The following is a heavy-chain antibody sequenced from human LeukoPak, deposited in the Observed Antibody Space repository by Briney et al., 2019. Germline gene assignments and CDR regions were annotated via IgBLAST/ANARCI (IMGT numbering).Heavy chain of an antibody. Sequence: GGSLRLSCAASGFTFSSYAMHWVRQAPGKGLEWVAVISYDGSNKYYADSVKGRFTISRDNSKNTLYLQMNSLRAEDTAVYNCAREAVAGGIFDYWGQGTLVTVSS. CDR3: AREAVAGGIFDY. CDR2: ISYDGSNK. D-gene: IGHD6-19*01. V-gene: IGHV3-30*04. J-gene: IGHJ4*02. CDR1: GFTFSSYA.